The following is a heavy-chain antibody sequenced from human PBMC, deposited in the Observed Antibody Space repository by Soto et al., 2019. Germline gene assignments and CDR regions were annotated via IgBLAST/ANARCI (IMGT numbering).Heavy chain of an antibody. CDR2: IGTAGDT. V-gene: IGHV3-13*01. CDR1: GFTVSSYD. D-gene: IGHD6-13*01. J-gene: IGHJ3*02. Sequence: PGGSLRLSCAASGFTVSSYDMHWVRQATGKGLEWVSAIGTAGDTYYPGSVKGRFTISRENAKNSLYLQMNSLRAEDTAVYYCARRPKGPGYSYSWDDAFHISGQAPMVTVAS. CDR3: ARRPKGPGYSYSWDDAFHI.